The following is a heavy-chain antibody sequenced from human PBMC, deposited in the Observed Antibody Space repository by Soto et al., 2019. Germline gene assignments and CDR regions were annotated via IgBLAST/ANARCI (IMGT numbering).Heavy chain of an antibody. CDR3: ARLAVHYYDDSADYYGRLDP. D-gene: IGHD3-22*01. V-gene: IGHV1-46*01. CDR2: IDPRGDWP. J-gene: IGHJ5*02. Sequence: GAPVKVSCKTSGYTFTSYYIHWVRQAPGQGLEWMGIIDPRGDWPRYAPMFQGRVAMTRDASTSTVYMELSSLTSEDTAVYYCARLAVHYYDDSADYYGRLDPWGQGTLVTVPQ. CDR1: GYTFTSYY.